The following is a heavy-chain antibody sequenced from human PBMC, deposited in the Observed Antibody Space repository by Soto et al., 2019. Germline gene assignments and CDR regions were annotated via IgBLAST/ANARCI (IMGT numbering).Heavy chain of an antibody. Sequence: GGSLRLSCAASGFTFSSYVMSWVRQAPGKGLEWVSSISGSGGSRYYADSVKGRFTISRDNSKNTLYLQMNSLRAEDTAVYYCAKLRSGYYADAFDIWGQGTMVTVSS. D-gene: IGHD3-3*01. CDR1: GFTFSSYV. J-gene: IGHJ3*02. CDR3: AKLRSGYYADAFDI. CDR2: ISGSGGSR. V-gene: IGHV3-23*01.